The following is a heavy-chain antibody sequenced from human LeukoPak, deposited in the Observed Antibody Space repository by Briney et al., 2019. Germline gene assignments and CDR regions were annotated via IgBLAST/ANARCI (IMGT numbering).Heavy chain of an antibody. D-gene: IGHD3-16*02. CDR3: ALYQAYYFDY. Sequence: SETLSLTCTVSGGSIGSYYWSWIRQPPGKGLEWIGYIYYSGSTYYNPSLKSRVTISVDTSKNQFSLKLSSVTAADTAVYYCALYQAYYFDYWGQGTLVTVSS. V-gene: IGHV4-59*06. J-gene: IGHJ4*02. CDR1: GGSIGSYY. CDR2: IYYSGST.